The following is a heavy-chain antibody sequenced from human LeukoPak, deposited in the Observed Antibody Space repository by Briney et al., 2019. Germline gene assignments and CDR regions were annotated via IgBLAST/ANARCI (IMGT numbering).Heavy chain of an antibody. V-gene: IGHV1-69*13. D-gene: IGHD3-3*01. CDR1: GYTFTSYG. Sequence: ASVKVSCKASGYTFTSYGISWVRQAPGQGLEWMGGIIPIFGTANYAQKFQGRVTITADESTSTAYMELSSLRSEDTAVYYCARITIFGVVTHNDYWGQGTLVTVSS. CDR2: IIPIFGTA. CDR3: ARITIFGVVTHNDY. J-gene: IGHJ4*02.